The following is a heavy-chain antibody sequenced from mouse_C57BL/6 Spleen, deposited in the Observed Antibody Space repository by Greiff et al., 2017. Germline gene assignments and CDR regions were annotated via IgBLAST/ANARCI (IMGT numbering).Heavy chain of an antibody. CDR1: GFSLTSYG. Sequence: VQVVESGPGLVAPSQSLSITCTVSGFSLTSYGVHWVRQPPGKGLEWLVVIWSDGSTTYNSALKSRLSISKDNSKSQVFLKMNSLQTDDTAMYYCARHGVLRSYAMDYWGQGTSVTVAS. CDR2: IWSDGST. CDR3: ARHGVLRSYAMDY. D-gene: IGHD1-1*01. J-gene: IGHJ4*01. V-gene: IGHV2-6-1*01.